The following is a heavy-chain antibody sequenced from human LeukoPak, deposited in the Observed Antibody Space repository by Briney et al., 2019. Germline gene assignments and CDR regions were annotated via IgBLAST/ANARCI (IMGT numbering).Heavy chain of an antibody. CDR1: RFTFSSYS. Sequence: GGSLRLSCAASRFTFSSYSMNWVRQAPGKGLEWVSYISSSSSTIYYADSVKGRFTISRDNAKNSLYLQMNSLRAEDTAVYYCARARWAVAGTGDYWGQGTLVTVSS. CDR3: ARARWAVAGTGDY. J-gene: IGHJ4*02. CDR2: ISSSSSTI. D-gene: IGHD6-19*01. V-gene: IGHV3-48*01.